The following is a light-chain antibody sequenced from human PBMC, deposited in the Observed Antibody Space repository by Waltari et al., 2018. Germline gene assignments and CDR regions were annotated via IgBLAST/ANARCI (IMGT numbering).Light chain of an antibody. J-gene: IGLJ3*02. CDR1: ILGNKY. CDR2: QDT. V-gene: IGLV3-1*01. CDR3: QALGTGAWV. Sequence: SFELPHPPSVPMSPGQSASITCYGDILGNKYASWYQHKPGQSPLLVIYQDTKRPSGIPERFSGSKSGNAATLTISGTQAMDEADYYCQALGTGAWVFGGGTKLTVL.